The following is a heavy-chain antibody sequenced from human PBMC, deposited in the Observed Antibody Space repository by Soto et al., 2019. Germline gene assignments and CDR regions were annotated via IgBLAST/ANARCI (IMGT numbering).Heavy chain of an antibody. D-gene: IGHD3-22*01. Sequence: SETLSLTCTVSSGSISSGGYYWSWIRQHPGKGLEWIGYIYYSGSTYYNPSLKSRVTISVDTSKNQFSLKLSSVTAADTAVYYCARYYYDSSEYYFDYWGQGTLVTVSS. CDR3: ARYYYDSSEYYFDY. V-gene: IGHV4-31*03. J-gene: IGHJ4*02. CDR1: SGSISSGGYY. CDR2: IYYSGST.